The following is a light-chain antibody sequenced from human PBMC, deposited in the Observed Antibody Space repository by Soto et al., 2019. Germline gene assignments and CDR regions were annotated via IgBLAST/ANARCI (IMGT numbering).Light chain of an antibody. J-gene: IGKJ1*01. CDR3: QQTYSRPWT. Sequence: IQMTQSPSSLSASVGDRVTITGRASQSINNYLNWYQQKSGQSPKLLISAASTLQSGVPSRFSGSGSGTVFSLTISSLQPDDFATYHCQQTYSRPWTFGQGTKVDI. V-gene: IGKV1-39*01. CDR2: AAS. CDR1: QSINNY.